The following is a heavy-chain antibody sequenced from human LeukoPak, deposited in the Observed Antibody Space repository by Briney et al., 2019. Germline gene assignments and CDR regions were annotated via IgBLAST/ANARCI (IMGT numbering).Heavy chain of an antibody. J-gene: IGHJ4*02. V-gene: IGHV4-34*01. CDR1: GGSFSGKY. CDR2: ITYSGSI. CDR3: ARDLMT. Sequence: SETLSLTCAVYGGSFSGKYWTWIRQPPGKGLEWIGEITYSGSIYYKPSLKSRVTISVDTSKNQFSLKSNSVTAADTAMYYCARDLMTWGQGTLVAVSS.